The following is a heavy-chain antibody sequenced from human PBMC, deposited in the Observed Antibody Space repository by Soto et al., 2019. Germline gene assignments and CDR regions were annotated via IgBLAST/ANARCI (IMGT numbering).Heavy chain of an antibody. CDR2: IIPIFGNR. D-gene: IGHD1-26*01. J-gene: IGHJ6*02. CDR1: GGTFSNYA. CDR3: ARDGALMVGATEEVYYYYYYGMDV. Sequence: GASVKVSCKASGGTFSNYAISWVRQARGQGLEWMGGIIPIFGNRSSAHKFQDRVTMTADKSASTVYMELSILRSEETAVYYCARDGALMVGATEEVYYYYYYGMDVWGQGTTVTVSS. V-gene: IGHV1-69*06.